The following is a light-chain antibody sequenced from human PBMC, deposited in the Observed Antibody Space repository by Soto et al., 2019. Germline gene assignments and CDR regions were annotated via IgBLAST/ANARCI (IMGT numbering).Light chain of an antibody. CDR2: DAS. Sequence: DIQMPQSPSTLSASVGDRVTITCRTCQSISSWLAWYQQKPGKAPELLIYDASSLESGGPSRFSGSGSGTEFILTISSLQPNDFATYYCQQYNSYPWAFGQGTKVEIK. CDR3: QQYNSYPWA. CDR1: QSISSW. J-gene: IGKJ1*01. V-gene: IGKV1-5*01.